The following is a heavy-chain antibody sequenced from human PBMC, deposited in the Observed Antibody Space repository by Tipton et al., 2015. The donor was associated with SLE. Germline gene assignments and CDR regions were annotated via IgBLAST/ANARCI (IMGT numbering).Heavy chain of an antibody. CDR3: ARVVPSGGWYQRFYFDY. V-gene: IGHV3-64*02. Sequence: TLSLTCAVTGGSFSGYYWNWIRQAPGKGLEYVSGISSNGGSTYYADSVKGRFTISKDNSKNTLYLQMNSLRAEDTAVYFCARVVPSGGWYQRFYFDYWGQGTPVNVSS. J-gene: IGHJ4*02. D-gene: IGHD6-19*01. CDR1: GGSFSGYY. CDR2: ISSNGGST.